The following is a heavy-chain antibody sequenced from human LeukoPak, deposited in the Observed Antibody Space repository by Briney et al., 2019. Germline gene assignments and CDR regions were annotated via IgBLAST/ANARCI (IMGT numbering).Heavy chain of an antibody. J-gene: IGHJ5*01. CDR1: GFXVSSNH. CDR3: ARDLGCSSTTCRQSWFDS. V-gene: IGHV3-7*05. Sequence: GGSLRLSCAASGFXVSSNHMSWVRQAPGKGLEWVAYIKQDGSEKYYVDSVKGRFTISRDNAKNSLCLQMDNLRAEDTAVYYCARDLGCSSTTCRQSWFDSWGQGTLVTVSS. D-gene: IGHD2-2*01. CDR2: IKQDGSEK.